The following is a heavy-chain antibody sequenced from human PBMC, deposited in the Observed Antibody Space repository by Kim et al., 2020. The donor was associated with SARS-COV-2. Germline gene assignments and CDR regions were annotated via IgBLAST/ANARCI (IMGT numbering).Heavy chain of an antibody. CDR3: ARDRFAAHIAVAGIDYYYYGMDV. D-gene: IGHD6-19*01. J-gene: IGHJ6*02. CDR1: GFTFSSYE. Sequence: GGSLRLSCAASGFTFSSYEMNWVRQALGKGLEWVSFISSSGSSIYFADSVKGRFTISRDNAKNSLYLQMISLRAEDTAVYYCARDRFAAHIAVAGIDYYYYGMDVWGQGTTVTVSS. CDR2: ISSSGSSI. V-gene: IGHV3-48*03.